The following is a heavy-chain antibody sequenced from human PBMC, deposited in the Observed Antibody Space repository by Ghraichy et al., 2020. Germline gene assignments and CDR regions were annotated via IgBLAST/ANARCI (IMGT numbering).Heavy chain of an antibody. D-gene: IGHD1-1*01. V-gene: IGHV3-7*01. J-gene: IGHJ3*01. CDR3: AKCRGTTWNDALYV. CDR1: GFMFSSYW. CDR2: VKPDGGEK. Sequence: GGSLRLSCAASGFMFSSYWVTWVRQAPGKGLEWVANVKPDGGEKNYVGSVKGRFTISRDNAKKSLYLQMNSLRAEDTAVYYCAKCRGTTWNDALYVWGQG.